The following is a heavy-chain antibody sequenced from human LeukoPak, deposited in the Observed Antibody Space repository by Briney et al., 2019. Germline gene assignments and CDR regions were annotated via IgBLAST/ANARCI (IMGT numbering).Heavy chain of an antibody. Sequence: PSETLSLTCTVSGGSISSGSYYWSWIRQPAGKGLEWIGRIYSSGSTNYNPSLKSRVTISLDTSKNQFSLKLSSVTAADTAVYYCASRSGSYYLHWGQGTLVTVSS. CDR1: GGSISSGSYY. J-gene: IGHJ4*02. V-gene: IGHV4-61*02. CDR3: ASRSGSYYLH. CDR2: IYSSGST. D-gene: IGHD1-26*01.